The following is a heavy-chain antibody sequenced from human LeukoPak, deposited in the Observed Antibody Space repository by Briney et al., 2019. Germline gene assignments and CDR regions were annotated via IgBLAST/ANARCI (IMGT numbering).Heavy chain of an antibody. D-gene: IGHD3-10*01. J-gene: IGHJ4*02. V-gene: IGHV3-74*01. CDR3: ARDSAEYYGSGSYPY. CDR2: INSDGSST. CDR1: GFTFSSYG. Sequence: GGSLRLSCAASGFTFSSYGMHWVRQAPGKGLVWVSRINSDGSSTSYADSVKGRFTISRDNAKNSLYLQMNSLRAEDTAVYYCARDSAEYYGSGSYPYWGQGTLVTVSS.